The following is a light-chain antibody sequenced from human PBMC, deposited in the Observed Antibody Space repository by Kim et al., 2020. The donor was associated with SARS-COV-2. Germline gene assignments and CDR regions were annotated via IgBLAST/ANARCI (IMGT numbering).Light chain of an antibody. Sequence: QSLTISCTGTERDIGSYDYVSWYQQYPGKAPRLLLYDVTDRPSGISSRFSGSKSGNTASLSISGLQPEDEADYYCSSYTGNSTLVAFGGGTKVTVL. CDR2: DVT. V-gene: IGLV2-14*03. CDR3: SSYTGNSTLVA. CDR1: ERDIGSYDY. J-gene: IGLJ2*01.